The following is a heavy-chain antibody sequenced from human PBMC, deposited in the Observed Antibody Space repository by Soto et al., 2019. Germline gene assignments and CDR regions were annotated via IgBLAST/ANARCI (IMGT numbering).Heavy chain of an antibody. CDR1: GFTLSDYY. CDR3: ARGRNDGDY. CDR2: ISGSGVVI. V-gene: IGHV3-11*01. D-gene: IGHD1-1*01. Sequence: QVQLVESGGGLVKPGGSLRLSCAASGFTLSDYYMSWIRQAPGKGLEWLSYISGSGVVIYYADSVKGRFTISRDNAKSSLYLQINSLRVDDTAVYYCARGRNDGDYWGQGTLVTVSS. J-gene: IGHJ4*02.